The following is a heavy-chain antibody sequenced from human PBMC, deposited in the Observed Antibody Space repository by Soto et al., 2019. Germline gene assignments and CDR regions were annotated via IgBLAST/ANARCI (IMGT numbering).Heavy chain of an antibody. Sequence: EVQLVESGGGLVQPGGSLRLSCAGSGFTFNTYWVNWVRQAPGKGLVCVASINSDGSGTSYADSVKGRFTMSRDNTKDTLYLQMKGLRAEDTAVYYCARSVGGAAAGAFYYFDYWGQGTLVTVSS. D-gene: IGHD6-25*01. CDR3: ARSVGGAAAGAFYYFDY. J-gene: IGHJ4*02. CDR1: GFTFNTYW. CDR2: INSDGSGT. V-gene: IGHV3-74*01.